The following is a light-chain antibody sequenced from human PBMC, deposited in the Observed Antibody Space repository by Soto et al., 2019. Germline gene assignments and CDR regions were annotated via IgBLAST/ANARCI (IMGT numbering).Light chain of an antibody. J-gene: IGKJ5*01. CDR3: HQSQYWPPIT. V-gene: IGKV1-9*01. CDR1: QGISSY. CDR2: AAS. Sequence: GDRVTITCRASQGISSYLAWYQQKPGKAPKLLIYAASTLQSGVPSRFSGSGSGTDFTLTISSLEPEDFAVYYCHQSQYWPPITFGQGTQLEIK.